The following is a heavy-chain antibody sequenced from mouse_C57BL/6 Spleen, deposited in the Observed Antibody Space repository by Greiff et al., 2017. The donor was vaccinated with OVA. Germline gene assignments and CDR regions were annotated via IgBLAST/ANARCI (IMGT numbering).Heavy chain of an antibody. V-gene: IGHV1-69*01. D-gene: IGHD4-1*01. Sequence: QVQLKQPGAELVMPGASVKLSCKASGYTFTSYWMHWVKQRPGQGLEWIGEIDPSDSYTNYNQKFKGKSTLTVDKSSSTAYMQLSSLTSEDSAVYYCARNWDGAMDYWGQGTSVTVSS. CDR2: IDPSDSYT. J-gene: IGHJ4*01. CDR3: ARNWDGAMDY. CDR1: GYTFTSYW.